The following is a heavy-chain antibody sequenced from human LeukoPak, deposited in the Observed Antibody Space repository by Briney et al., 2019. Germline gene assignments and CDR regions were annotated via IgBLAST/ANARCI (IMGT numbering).Heavy chain of an antibody. D-gene: IGHD6-13*01. J-gene: IGHJ5*02. CDR3: ARRGSTWDNWFDP. CDR1: GYSFTTYW. CDR2: IYPGDSDT. Sequence: GESLKISCKGSGYSFTTYWIAWVRQMPGKGLEWMGIIYPGDSDTRYSPSFQGQVTISADKSISTAYLQWSSLKASDTAIYYCARRGSTWDNWFDPWGQGTLVTVSA. V-gene: IGHV5-51*01.